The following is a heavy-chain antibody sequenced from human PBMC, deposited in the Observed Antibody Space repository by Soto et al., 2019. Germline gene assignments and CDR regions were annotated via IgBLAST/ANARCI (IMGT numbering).Heavy chain of an antibody. CDR3: AKDSITIFGVVITPNYYYYYGMDV. V-gene: IGHV3-23*01. CDR2: ISGSGGST. Sequence: GGSLRLSCAASGFTFSSYAMSWVRQAPGKGLEWVSAISGSGGSTYYADSVKGRFTISRDNSKNTLYLQMNSLRAEDMAVDYCAKDSITIFGVVITPNYYYYYGMDVWGQGTTVTVSS. D-gene: IGHD3-3*01. CDR1: GFTFSSYA. J-gene: IGHJ6*02.